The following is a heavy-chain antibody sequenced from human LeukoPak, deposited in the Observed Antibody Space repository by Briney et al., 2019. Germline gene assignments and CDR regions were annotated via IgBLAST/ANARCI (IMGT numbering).Heavy chain of an antibody. CDR2: ISGSGGSI. J-gene: IGHJ4*02. D-gene: IGHD3-22*01. CDR3: AVELYDSSGYYYGRFDY. Sequence: GGSLRLSCAASGFTFSSYAVSWVRQAPGKGLEWVSAISGSGGSIYYADSVKGRFTISRDNSKNTLYLQMNSLRAEDTAVYYCAVELYDSSGYYYGRFDYWGQGTLVTVSS. V-gene: IGHV3-23*01. CDR1: GFTFSSYA.